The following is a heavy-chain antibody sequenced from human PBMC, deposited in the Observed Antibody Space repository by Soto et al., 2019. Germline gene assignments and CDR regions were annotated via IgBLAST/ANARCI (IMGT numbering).Heavy chain of an antibody. Sequence: QVQLVESGGGVVQPGGSLRLSCAASGFTFSTYGMHWVRQAPGKGLEWVALISYDGNDEFHGDSVKGRFAISRDNPRSTLFLQMNSLRPDDTAVYFCAAHSGKYWNHFDYWGLGTLVTVSS. CDR2: ISYDGNDE. CDR3: AAHSGKYWNHFDY. D-gene: IGHD1-1*01. V-gene: IGHV3-30*03. CDR1: GFTFSTYG. J-gene: IGHJ4*02.